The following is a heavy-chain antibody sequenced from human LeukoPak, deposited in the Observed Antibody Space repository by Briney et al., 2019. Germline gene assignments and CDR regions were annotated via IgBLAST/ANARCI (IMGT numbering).Heavy chain of an antibody. V-gene: IGHV3-11*04. CDR3: ARSAWVDYFDY. D-gene: IGHD2-15*01. J-gene: IGHJ4*02. Sequence: GGSLRLSCAASGFTFSDNYMTWVRQAPGKGLEWLSYISGNGGVIQYADSVKGRFTISRDNAKNTLYLQMNSLRAEDTAVYYCARSAWVDYFDYWGQGTLVTVSS. CDR1: GFTFSDNY. CDR2: ISGNGGVI.